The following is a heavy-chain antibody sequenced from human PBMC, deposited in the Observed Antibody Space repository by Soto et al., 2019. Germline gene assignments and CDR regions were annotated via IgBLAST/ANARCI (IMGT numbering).Heavy chain of an antibody. CDR1: GYTFTSYD. CDR2: MNPNSGNT. CDR3: ARRGYSSSWYYYYYYGMDV. J-gene: IGHJ6*02. Sequence: QVQLVQSGAEVKKPGASVKVSCKASGYTFTSYDINWVRQATGQGLEWMGWMNPNSGNTGYAQKFQGRVTMTSNTAIRTADMELSSLRSEDTAVYYCARRGYSSSWYYYYYYGMDVWGQGTTVTVSS. D-gene: IGHD6-13*01. V-gene: IGHV1-8*01.